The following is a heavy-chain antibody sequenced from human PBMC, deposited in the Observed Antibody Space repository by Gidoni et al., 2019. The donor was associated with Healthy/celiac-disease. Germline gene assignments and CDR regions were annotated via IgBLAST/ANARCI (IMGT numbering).Heavy chain of an antibody. D-gene: IGHD3-22*01. J-gene: IGHJ3*02. CDR3: ARESDDSSGFDAFDI. V-gene: IGHV3-21*01. Sequence: EVQLVESGVALVTRGGPGRLCGAAPRSPYSCYSLNWVRQAPGKGLEWVSSISSSSSYIYYADSVKGRFNISRDNAKNSLYLQMNSLRAEDTAVYCCARESDDSSGFDAFDIWGQGTMVTVSS. CDR1: RSPYSCYS. CDR2: ISSSSSYI.